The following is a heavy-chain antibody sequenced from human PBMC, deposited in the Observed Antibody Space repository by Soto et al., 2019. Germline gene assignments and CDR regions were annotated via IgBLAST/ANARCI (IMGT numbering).Heavy chain of an antibody. V-gene: IGHV4-34*01. D-gene: IGHD2-8*01. CDR2: INHSGST. CDR3: ARVKVLMGYPIGSRFDY. CDR1: GGSFSGYY. J-gene: IGHJ4*02. Sequence: SETLSLTCAVYGGSFSGYYWSWIRQPPGKGLEWIGEINHSGSTNYNPSLKSRVTISVDTSKNQFSLKLSSVTAADTAVYYCARVKVLMGYPIGSRFDYRGQGTLVTVSS.